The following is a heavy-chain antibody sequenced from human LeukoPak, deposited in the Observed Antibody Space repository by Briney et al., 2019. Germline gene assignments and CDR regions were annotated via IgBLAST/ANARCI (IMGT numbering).Heavy chain of an antibody. CDR1: EFTFSTYS. CDR3: ARGATMATRHLDY. Sequence: GGSLRLSCAASEFTFSTYSMNWVRQAPGKGLEWVSIISGGSSDIHYADSVKGRFTISRDNAKNSLYLQMNSLRVEDTAVYYCARGATMATRHLDYWGQGTLVTVSS. J-gene: IGHJ4*02. CDR2: ISGGSSDI. V-gene: IGHV3-21*01. D-gene: IGHD4-23*01.